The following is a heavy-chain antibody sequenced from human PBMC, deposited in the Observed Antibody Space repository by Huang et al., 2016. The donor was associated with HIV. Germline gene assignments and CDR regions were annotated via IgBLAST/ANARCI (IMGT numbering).Heavy chain of an antibody. CDR3: GGSSGYWSFDY. D-gene: IGHD3-22*01. CDR1: DYTFTSYG. CDR2: ISTNNGDT. J-gene: IGHJ4*02. Sequence: QVQLVQSGGEVKKPGASVKVSCNASDYTFTSYGISWVRQAPGQGLEWMGWISTNNGDTNYAQKFQGRVTMTTDTSTSTAYMELRSLRSDDTAVYYCGGSSGYWSFDYWGQGTLVTVSS. V-gene: IGHV1-18*04.